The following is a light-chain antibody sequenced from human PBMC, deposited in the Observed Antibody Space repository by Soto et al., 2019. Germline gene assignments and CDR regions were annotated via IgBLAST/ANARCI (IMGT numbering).Light chain of an antibody. CDR2: GAS. V-gene: IGKV1-27*01. CDR1: QGISNY. J-gene: IGKJ3*01. CDR3: QKYNSAPPFT. Sequence: DIQMTQSPSSLSASVGDRVTITCRASQGISNYLAWYQQKPGKVPKLLIYGASTLQSGVPSRFXGSGSGTDFNLTISSLQPEDVATYYCQKYNSAPPFTFGPGTKVDIK.